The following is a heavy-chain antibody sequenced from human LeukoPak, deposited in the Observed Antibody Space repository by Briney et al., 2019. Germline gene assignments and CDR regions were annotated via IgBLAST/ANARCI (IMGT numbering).Heavy chain of an antibody. D-gene: IGHD3-9*01. CDR3: ARDGRNYDILTGYIITPYYFDY. V-gene: IGHV1-24*01. J-gene: IGHJ4*02. CDR2: FDPEDGET. CDR1: GYTLTELS. Sequence: GASVKVSCKVSGYTLTELSMHWARLAPGKGLEWMGGFDPEDGETIYAQKFQGRVTITADESTSTAYMELSSLRSEDTAVYYCARDGRNYDILTGYIITPYYFDYWGQGTLVTVSS.